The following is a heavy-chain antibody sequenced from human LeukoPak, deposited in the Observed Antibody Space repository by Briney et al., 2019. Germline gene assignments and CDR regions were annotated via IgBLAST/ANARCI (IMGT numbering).Heavy chain of an antibody. CDR3: TRDQTPYY. D-gene: IGHD2-15*01. V-gene: IGHV3-49*04. CDR1: GFTFSSYS. J-gene: IGHJ4*02. CDR2: IASETYGGTA. Sequence: GGSLRLSCAASGFTFSSYSMNWVRQAPGKGLEWVGFIASETYGGTAEYAASVKGRFTISRDDSKSIAYLQMNSLKTEDTAVYYCTRDQTPYYWGQGTLVTVSS.